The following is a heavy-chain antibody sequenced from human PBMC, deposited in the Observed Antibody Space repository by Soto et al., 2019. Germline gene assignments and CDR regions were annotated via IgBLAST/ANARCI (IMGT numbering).Heavy chain of an antibody. CDR3: ARVGCYDGSGYNAFVI. V-gene: IGHV4-31*03. CDR1: GGSISSGGYY. J-gene: IGHJ3*02. Sequence: QVQLQESGPGLVKPSQTLSLTCTVSGGSISSGGYYWSWIRQHPGKGLEWIGYIYYSGSTYYNPSLKSRVTISIDTSKNQFSLKLISVTAADTAVYYCARVGCYDGSGYNAFVIWGQGTMVTVSS. D-gene: IGHD3-22*01. CDR2: IYYSGST.